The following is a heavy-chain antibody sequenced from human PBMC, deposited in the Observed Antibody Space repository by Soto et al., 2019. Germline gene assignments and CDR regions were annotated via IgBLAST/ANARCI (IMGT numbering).Heavy chain of an antibody. Sequence: ASVKVSCKASGYTFISYGISWVRQAPGQGLEWMGWISAYNGNTNYAQKLQGRVTMTTDTSTSTAYMELRSLRSDDTAVYYCATGNCSGGSCYGSFFDYWGQGTLVTVSS. CDR1: GYTFISYG. CDR2: ISAYNGNT. CDR3: ATGNCSGGSCYGSFFDY. J-gene: IGHJ4*02. V-gene: IGHV1-18*01. D-gene: IGHD2-15*01.